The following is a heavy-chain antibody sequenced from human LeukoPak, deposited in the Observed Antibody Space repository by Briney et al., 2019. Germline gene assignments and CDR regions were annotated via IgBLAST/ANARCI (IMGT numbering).Heavy chain of an antibody. V-gene: IGHV1-69*05. CDR2: IIPIFGTA. CDR3: AGNYDYVWGRLD. CDR1: GGTFSSYA. D-gene: IGHD3-16*01. J-gene: IGHJ4*02. Sequence: ASVKVSCKASGGTFSSYAISCVRQAPGQGLEWMGRIIPIFGTANYAQKFQGRVTITTDESTSTAYMELSSLRSEDTAVYYCAGNYDYVWGRLDWGQGTLVTVSS.